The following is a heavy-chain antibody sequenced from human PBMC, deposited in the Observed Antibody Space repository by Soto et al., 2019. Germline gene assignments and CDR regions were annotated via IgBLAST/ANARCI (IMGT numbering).Heavy chain of an antibody. CDR1: GFTFNTYW. D-gene: IGHD5-12*01. V-gene: IGHV3-7*01. CDR2: MKQDGSEK. Sequence: EVQLVASGGGLVQPGGSLRLSCAASGFTFNTYWMTWVRQTPGKGLEWVANMKQDGSEKYYVDSVKGRFTISRDNAKNSLYLQMNSRRAEDTAVYYCARALRGYGGYAFDYWGQGTLVTVSS. J-gene: IGHJ4*02. CDR3: ARALRGYGGYAFDY.